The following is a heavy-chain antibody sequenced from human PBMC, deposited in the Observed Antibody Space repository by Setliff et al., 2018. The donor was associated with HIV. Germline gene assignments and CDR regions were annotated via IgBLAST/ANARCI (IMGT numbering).Heavy chain of an antibody. CDR2: INGGSGRT. Sequence: ASVKVSCKASGYIFTTSGMHWMRQAPGQRPEWLGCINGGSGRTEYSPIFQSRVTITRDTLANTDYLELRSLRSEDTAVYYCAREGEGRGWARLDKWGQGTLVTVSS. J-gene: IGHJ4*02. CDR1: GYIFTTSG. CDR3: AREGEGRGWARLDK. V-gene: IGHV1-3*01. D-gene: IGHD6-19*01.